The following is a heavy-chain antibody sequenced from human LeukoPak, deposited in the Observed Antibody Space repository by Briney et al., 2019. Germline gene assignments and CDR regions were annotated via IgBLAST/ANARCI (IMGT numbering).Heavy chain of an antibody. D-gene: IGHD6-19*01. CDR3: SRDEISGGGYDL. Sequence: ASVKVFCKASGYTFTSRGFSWVRQAPGQGLEWMGWINADNGNTNYAKKLQGRVTMTTDTSTSTAYMELRSPRSDDTAVYYCSRDEISGGGYDLWGQGTLVTVSS. CDR2: INADNGNT. CDR1: GYTFTSRG. J-gene: IGHJ5*02. V-gene: IGHV1-18*04.